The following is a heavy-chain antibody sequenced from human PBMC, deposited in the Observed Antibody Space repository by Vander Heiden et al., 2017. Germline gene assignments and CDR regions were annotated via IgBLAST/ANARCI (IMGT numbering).Heavy chain of an antibody. V-gene: IGHV3-48*02. CDR2: IGSSSSTI. CDR3: ARDASYFTDFDY. J-gene: IGHJ4*02. CDR1: RSTFSSYS. Sequence: EVQLVESGGRLVQPAASLRPSCAASRSTFSSYSMNWVRQAPGKGLEWVSYIGSSSSTIYYADSVKGRFTISRDNAKNSLYLQMNSLRDEDTAVYYCARDASYFTDFDYWGQGTLVTVSS. D-gene: IGHD1-26*01.